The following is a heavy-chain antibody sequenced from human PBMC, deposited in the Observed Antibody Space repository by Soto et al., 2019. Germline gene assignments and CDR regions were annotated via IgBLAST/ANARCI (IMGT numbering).Heavy chain of an antibody. CDR2: INPNSGGT. D-gene: IGHD3-22*01. V-gene: IGHV1-2*04. CDR1: GYTFTGYY. J-gene: IGHJ5*02. CDR3: ARDLRQYYDSSGYYPQGFDP. Sequence: GASVKVSCKASGYTFTGYYMHWVRQAPGQGLEWMGWINPNSGGTNYAQKFQGWVTMTRDTSISTAYMELSRLRSDDTAVYYCARDLRQYYDSSGYYPQGFDPWGQGTLVTVSS.